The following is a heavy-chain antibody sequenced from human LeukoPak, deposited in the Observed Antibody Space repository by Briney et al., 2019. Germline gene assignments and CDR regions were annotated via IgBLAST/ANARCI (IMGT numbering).Heavy chain of an antibody. CDR1: GFWFSNYG. CDR2: ITSNGAET. D-gene: IGHD3/OR15-3a*01. V-gene: IGHV3-23*01. Sequence: PGGSLRLSCAASGFWFSNYGMNWVRQAPGKGLEWVSVITSNGAETYYADSVKGLFTVFRDNSKNTLYLQMNSLRADDTAVYYCAKRDWPYFFDYWGQGTPVTVSS. J-gene: IGHJ4*02. CDR3: AKRDWPYFFDY.